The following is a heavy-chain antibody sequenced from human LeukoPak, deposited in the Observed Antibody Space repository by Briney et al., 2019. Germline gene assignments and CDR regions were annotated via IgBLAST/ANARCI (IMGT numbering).Heavy chain of an antibody. CDR3: AKSRSAYPRVDGFDM. V-gene: IGHV3-23*01. CDR1: GFTFSTYA. J-gene: IGHJ3*02. CDR2: MSGSGGTT. D-gene: IGHD3-3*01. Sequence: GGSLRLSFAASGFTFSTYAMSWVRQAPGKGLEWVSAMSGSGGTTYNADSVKGRFTISRDNSKSTLYLQMNSLRPEDTALYYCAKSRSAYPRVDGFDMWGQGTMVTVSS.